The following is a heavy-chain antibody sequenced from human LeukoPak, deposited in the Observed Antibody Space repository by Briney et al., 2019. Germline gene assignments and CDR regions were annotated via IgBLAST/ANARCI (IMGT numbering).Heavy chain of an antibody. CDR2: IYAGGDT. CDR3: ARYTFRAVDI. J-gene: IGHJ3*02. CDR1: GLTVSGNY. D-gene: IGHD3-16*01. Sequence: GGSLRLSCAASGLTVSGNYMTWVRQAPGKGLEWVSNIYAGGDTHYADSVRGRFTISRDNSNNTLYLQMNSLRAEDTAVYYCARYTFRAVDIWGQGTMVTVSS. V-gene: IGHV3-53*01.